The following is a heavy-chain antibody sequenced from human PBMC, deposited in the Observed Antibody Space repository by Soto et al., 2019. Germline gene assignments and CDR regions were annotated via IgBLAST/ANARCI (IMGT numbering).Heavy chain of an antibody. D-gene: IGHD3-16*01. CDR2: IYWDDDK. J-gene: IGHJ4*02. V-gene: IGHV2-5*02. CDR1: GFSLSTSGVG. CDR3: ARSRGRFRSFDY. Sequence: QIPLKESDPTLVKPTQTPTLTCTLSGFSLSTSGVGVGWIRKPPGKALEWLALIYWDDDKRYSPSLTSRLTVTQDTSKNQVAMTMTNMDPLDTATDYCARSRGRFRSFDYSGQRTLVTVSS.